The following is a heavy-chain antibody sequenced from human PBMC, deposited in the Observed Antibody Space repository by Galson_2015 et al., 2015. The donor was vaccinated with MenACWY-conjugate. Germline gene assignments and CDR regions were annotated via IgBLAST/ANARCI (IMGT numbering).Heavy chain of an antibody. J-gene: IGHJ4*02. V-gene: IGHV4-59*01. CDR3: ARSPGGYSSGGQMDS. D-gene: IGHD5-18*01. CDR2: IFYSGST. CDR1: GGSLTAYY. Sequence: ETLSLTCSVSGGSLTAYYWAWIRQPPGEGLEWIGCIFYSGSTKYSPSLNSRVTISVDTSNNQFSLKLSSVTAADTAVYYCARSPGGYSSGGQMDSWGQGSLVTVSS.